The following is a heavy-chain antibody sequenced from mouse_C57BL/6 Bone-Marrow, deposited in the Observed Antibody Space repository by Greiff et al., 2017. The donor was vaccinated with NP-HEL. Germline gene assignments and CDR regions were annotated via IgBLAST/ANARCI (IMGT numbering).Heavy chain of an antibody. CDR3: ARSGNYPFDF. D-gene: IGHD2-1*01. CDR2: IYPGDGDT. CDR1: GYAFSSSW. J-gene: IGHJ2*01. Sequence: QVQLQQSGPELVKPGASVKISCKASGYAFSSSWMNWVKQRPGKGLEWIGRIYPGDGDTNYNEKFKGKATLTADKSSSTAYMQLSSLTSEDSAVYFCARSGNYPFDFWGQGPTLTVSS. V-gene: IGHV1-82*01.